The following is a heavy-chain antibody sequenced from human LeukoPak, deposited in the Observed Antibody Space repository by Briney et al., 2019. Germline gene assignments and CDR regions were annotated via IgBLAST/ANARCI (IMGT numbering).Heavy chain of an antibody. CDR1: GGSISSSSYY. J-gene: IGHJ5*02. D-gene: IGHD3-10*01. CDR3: ARLRVTMVRGVPSEWWFDP. V-gene: IGHV4-39*01. CDR2: IYYSGST. Sequence: SETLSLTCTVSGGSISSSSYYWGWIRQPPGKVLEWIGSIYYSGSTYYNPSLKSRVTISVDTSKNQFSLKLNSVTAADTAVYYCARLRVTMVRGVPSEWWFDPWGQGTLVTVSS.